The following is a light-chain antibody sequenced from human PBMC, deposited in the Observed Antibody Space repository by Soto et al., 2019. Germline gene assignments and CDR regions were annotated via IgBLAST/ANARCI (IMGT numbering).Light chain of an antibody. V-gene: IGKV1-39*01. CDR2: AAS. J-gene: IGKJ1*01. CDR1: RDISGY. CDR3: QQSHSIPLT. Sequence: DIQMTQSPSSLSASVGDRVTITCRASRDISGYLNWYQQKPGKAPKLLIYAASSLQSGVPSRFSGSGSGTDFTLTIRSLQPEDFATYYCQQSHSIPLTFGQGTKVDIK.